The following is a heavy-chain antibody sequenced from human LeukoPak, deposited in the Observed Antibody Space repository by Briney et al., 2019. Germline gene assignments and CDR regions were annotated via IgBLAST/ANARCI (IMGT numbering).Heavy chain of an antibody. CDR2: ISYDGGNT. CDR3: ARDSTYYYGSGSSGPHYFDY. J-gene: IGHJ4*02. V-gene: IGHV3-30*01. D-gene: IGHD3-10*01. Sequence: GGSLRLSCAASGFTFSSYAMHWVRQAPGKGLEWVAVISYDGGNTYYADSVKGRFTISRDNSKNTLYLQLNSLRAEDTAVYYCARDSTYYYGSGSSGPHYFDYWGQGALVTVSS. CDR1: GFTFSSYA.